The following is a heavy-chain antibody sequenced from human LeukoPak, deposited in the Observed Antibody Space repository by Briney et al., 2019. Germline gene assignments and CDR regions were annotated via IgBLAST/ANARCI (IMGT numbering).Heavy chain of an antibody. V-gene: IGHV1-46*01. D-gene: IGHD4-23*01. CDR3: ARDQPHGGHFDY. CDR1: GYTFTSYY. Sequence: ASVKVSCKASGYTFTSYYMHWVRQAPGQGLEWMGIINPGGGSTSYAQKFQGRVTMARDTSTSTVYMELSSLRSEDTAVYYCARDQPHGGHFDYWGQGTLVTVSS. CDR2: INPGGGST. J-gene: IGHJ4*02.